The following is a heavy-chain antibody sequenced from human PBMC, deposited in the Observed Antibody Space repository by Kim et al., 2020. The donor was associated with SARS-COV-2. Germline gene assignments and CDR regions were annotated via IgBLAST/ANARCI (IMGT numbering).Heavy chain of an antibody. CDR3: ARGRAYYFDSSGYLPAYWFFDL. J-gene: IGHJ2*01. Sequence: GGSLRLSCAASEFTFNTYSMNWVRQAPGKGLEWVSYISRTSDTVYYADSVKGRFTISRDNARNSLFLQMNRLRDEDTAVYFCARGRAYYFDSSGYLPAYWFFDLWGRGTRVTVSS. D-gene: IGHD3-22*01. V-gene: IGHV3-48*02. CDR1: EFTFNTYS. CDR2: ISRTSDTV.